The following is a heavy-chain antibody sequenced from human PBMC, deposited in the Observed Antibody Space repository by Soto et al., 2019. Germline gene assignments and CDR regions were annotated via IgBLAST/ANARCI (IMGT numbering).Heavy chain of an antibody. J-gene: IGHJ4*02. CDR3: ARRRYYDSSGYPFDY. CDR2: IYYSGST. D-gene: IGHD3-22*01. CDR1: GGSISSSSYY. V-gene: IGHV4-39*01. Sequence: QLQLQESGPGLVKPSETLSLTCTVSGGSISSSSYYWGWIRQPPGKGLEWIGSIYYSGSTYYNPSLTSRVTISVDTSKNQFSLKLSSVTAADTAVYYCARRRYYDSSGYPFDYWGQGTLVTVSS.